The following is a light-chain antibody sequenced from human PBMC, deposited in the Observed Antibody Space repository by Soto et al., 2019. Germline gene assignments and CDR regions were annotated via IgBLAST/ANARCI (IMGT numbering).Light chain of an antibody. CDR3: QQRHMWPIT. V-gene: IGKV3-11*01. Sequence: EFVLTHSPVTLSLSPGEIATLSFMASQSFRGLLAWYQQKPGQAPRLLIYDAYNRATGIPPRFSGSGSGTDFTLTISSLEPEDSAVYYCQQRHMWPITFGQGTRLEIK. J-gene: IGKJ5*01. CDR2: DAY. CDR1: QSFRGL.